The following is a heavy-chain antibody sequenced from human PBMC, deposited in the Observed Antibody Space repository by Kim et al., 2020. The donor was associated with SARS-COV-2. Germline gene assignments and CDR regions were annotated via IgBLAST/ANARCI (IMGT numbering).Heavy chain of an antibody. Sequence: ASVKVSCKASGYTFTSYGISWVRQAPGQGLEWMGWISAYNGNTNYAQKLQGRVTMTTDTSTSTAYMELRSLRSDATAVYYCARSSFYDSSGYYPDYWGQGTLVTVSS. CDR2: ISAYNGNT. J-gene: IGHJ4*02. CDR1: GYTFTSYG. V-gene: IGHV1-18*01. D-gene: IGHD3-22*01. CDR3: ARSSFYDSSGYYPDY.